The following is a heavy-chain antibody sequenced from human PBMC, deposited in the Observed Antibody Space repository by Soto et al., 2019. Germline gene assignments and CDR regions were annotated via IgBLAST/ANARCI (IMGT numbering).Heavy chain of an antibody. CDR2: IFSGGST. CDR1: GFTVSSNY. V-gene: IGHV3-66*01. CDR3: ARAPAEAFAI. J-gene: IGHJ3*02. Sequence: GGSLRLSCAASGFTVSSNYMTWVRQAPGKGLEWVSVIFSGGSTFYADSAKGRFTISRDNSKNTVFLQMNSLRAEDTAVYYCARAPAEAFAIWGRGTMVTVSS.